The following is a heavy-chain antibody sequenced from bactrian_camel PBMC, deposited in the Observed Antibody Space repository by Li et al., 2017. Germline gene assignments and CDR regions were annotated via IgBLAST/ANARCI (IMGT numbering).Heavy chain of an antibody. D-gene: IGHD1*01. CDR3: VSGPKDGTWNNPTFGY. CDR2: INSRGVIT. Sequence: VQLVESGGGLVQPGGSLRLSCAASGFAFTTYWLYWVRQAPGAGLDWVGHINSRGVITHYSDSVKGRFTISRDNVRNTMSLQMINLKPDDTAVYYCVSGPKDGTWNNPTFGYWGQGTQVTVS. V-gene: IGHV3S1*01. J-gene: IGHJ6*01. CDR1: GFAFTTYW.